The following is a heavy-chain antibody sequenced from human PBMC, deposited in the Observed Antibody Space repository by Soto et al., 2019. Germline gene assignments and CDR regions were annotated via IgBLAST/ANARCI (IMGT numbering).Heavy chain of an antibody. CDR2: TSGYSGNS. CDR3: ARDIFGHVDAFGL. J-gene: IGHJ3*01. Sequence: ASVKVSCKASGYIFSSFYINWVRQAPGQGLEWMGWTSGYSGNSKYAQKFQGRVTMTTDTSTSTGYMEMRSLTSDDTAVYYCARDIFGHVDAFGLWGQGTMVTVS. D-gene: IGHD3-3*02. V-gene: IGHV1-18*01. CDR1: GYIFSSFY.